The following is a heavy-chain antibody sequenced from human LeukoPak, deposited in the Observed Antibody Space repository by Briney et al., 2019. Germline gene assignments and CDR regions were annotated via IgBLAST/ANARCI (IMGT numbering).Heavy chain of an antibody. J-gene: IGHJ5*02. CDR3: TKGPTNWATTNWFDP. CDR2: IQTDGSST. Sequence: PGGSLRLSCAASGFTFSSYWMHWVRQAPGKGLVWVSRIQTDGSSTNYADSVKGRFTISRDDAKNTLYLQMNSLRAEDTAVYYCTKGPTNWATTNWFDPWGQGTLVTVSS. CDR1: GFTFSSYW. D-gene: IGHD1-1*01. V-gene: IGHV3-74*01.